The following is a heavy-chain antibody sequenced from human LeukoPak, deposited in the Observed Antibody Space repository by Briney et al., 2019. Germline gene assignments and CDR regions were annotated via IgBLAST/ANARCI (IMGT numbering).Heavy chain of an antibody. CDR2: VFSSGTT. D-gene: IGHD4-23*01. CDR1: GGSISNYH. CDR3: ARDRGRGGNSYFDH. V-gene: IGHV4-4*07. J-gene: IGHJ4*02. Sequence: SETLSLTCTVSGGSISNYHWSWIRQPAGKGLEYIGRVFSSGTTNYNPSLMSRVTTSVDTSKNQFALNLSSVTAADTAVYYCARDRGRGGNSYFDHWGQGTLVTVSS.